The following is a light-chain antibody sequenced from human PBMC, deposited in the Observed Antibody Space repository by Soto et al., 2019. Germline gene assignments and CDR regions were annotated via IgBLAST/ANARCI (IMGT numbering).Light chain of an antibody. CDR1: SSNIGTNT. V-gene: IGLV1-44*01. CDR3: AAWDVSLVV. Sequence: QSVLTQPTSASGTPGQRVTISCSGSSSNIGTNTVIWYQPLPGAAPKLIIYSDNQRPSGVPDRFSGSKSGTSASLAISGLQSEDEAAYYCAAWDVSLVVFGGGTELTVL. J-gene: IGLJ2*01. CDR2: SDN.